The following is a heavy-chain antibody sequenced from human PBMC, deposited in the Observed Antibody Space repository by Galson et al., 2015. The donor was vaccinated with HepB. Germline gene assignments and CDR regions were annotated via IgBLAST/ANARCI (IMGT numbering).Heavy chain of an antibody. CDR3: ARERAVAGLCFDY. Sequence: SLRLSCAASGFTFSTYAMHWVRQAPGKGLEWVAIISYDGSNKYYADSVKGRFTISRDNSKNTLYLQMNSLRAEDTAVYYCARERAVAGLCFDYWGQGTLVTVSS. CDR2: ISYDGSNK. CDR1: GFTFSTYA. J-gene: IGHJ4*02. V-gene: IGHV3-30*04. D-gene: IGHD6-19*01.